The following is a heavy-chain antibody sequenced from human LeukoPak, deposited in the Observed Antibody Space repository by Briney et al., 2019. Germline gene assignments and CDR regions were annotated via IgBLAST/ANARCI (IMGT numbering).Heavy chain of an antibody. CDR3: ARGNGDTQQLPQGGFDY. Sequence: SETLSLTCAVYGGSFSGYYWSWIRQPPGKGLEWIREINHSGSTNYNPSLKSRVTISVDTSKNQFSLKLSSVTAADTAVYYCARGNGDTQQLPQGGFDYWGQGTLVTVSS. CDR1: GGSFSGYY. D-gene: IGHD6-13*01. V-gene: IGHV4-34*01. CDR2: INHSGST. J-gene: IGHJ4*02.